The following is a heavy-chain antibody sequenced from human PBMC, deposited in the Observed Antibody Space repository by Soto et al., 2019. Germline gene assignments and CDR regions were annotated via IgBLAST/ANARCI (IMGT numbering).Heavy chain of an antibody. J-gene: IGHJ4*02. D-gene: IGHD3-22*01. V-gene: IGHV4-61*01. CDR1: GGSVSSGNYY. CDR2: IYYSGST. Sequence: PSETLSLTCTVSGGSVSSGNYYWSWIRQPPGKGLEWIGYIYYSGSTNYNPSLKSRVTISVDTSKNQFSLKLSSVTAADTAVYYCARGKQATMIVVVISPFDYWGQGTLVTVSS. CDR3: ARGKQATMIVVVISPFDY.